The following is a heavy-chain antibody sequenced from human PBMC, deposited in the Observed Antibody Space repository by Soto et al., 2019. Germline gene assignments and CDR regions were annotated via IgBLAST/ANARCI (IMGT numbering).Heavy chain of an antibody. CDR1: GGTFSSYA. D-gene: IGHD2-2*01. V-gene: IGHV1-69*01. J-gene: IGHJ6*02. CDR2: IIPIFGTA. CDR3: ARGRNCSSTSCYAEDYYYYGMDV. Sequence: QVQLVQSGAEVKKPGSSVKVSCKASGGTFSSYAISWVRQAPGQGLEWMGGIIPIFGTANYAQKFQGRVTITADESTSTAYMELSSLRSEDTAVSYCARGRNCSSTSCYAEDYYYYGMDVWGQGTTVTVSS.